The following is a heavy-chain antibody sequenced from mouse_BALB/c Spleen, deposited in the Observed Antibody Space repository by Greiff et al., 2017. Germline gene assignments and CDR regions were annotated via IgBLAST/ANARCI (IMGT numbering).Heavy chain of an antibody. CDR1: GYTFTDYN. Sequence: SGPELVKPGASVKISCKASGYTFTDYNMHWVKQSHGKSLEWIGYIYPYNGGTGYNQKFKSKATLTVDNSSSTAYMELRSLTSEDSAVYYCAREITAWFAYWGQGTLVTVSA. V-gene: IGHV1S29*02. CDR2: IYPYNGGT. J-gene: IGHJ3*01. D-gene: IGHD2-4*01. CDR3: AREITAWFAY.